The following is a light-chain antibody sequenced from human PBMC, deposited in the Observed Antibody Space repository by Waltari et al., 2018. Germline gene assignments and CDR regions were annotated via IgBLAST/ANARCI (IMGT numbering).Light chain of an antibody. CDR1: SSDIGANDY. Sequence: QSALTQPASVSGSPGQSITISCTGTSSDIGANDYVSWYQQHPGKAPQRIIFDVDKRPSGISIRFSASKSDNTASLTISGLQAEDEADYYCSSYTRSSRLVFGGGTKLVVL. CDR3: SSYTRSSRLV. CDR2: DVD. V-gene: IGLV2-14*03. J-gene: IGLJ2*01.